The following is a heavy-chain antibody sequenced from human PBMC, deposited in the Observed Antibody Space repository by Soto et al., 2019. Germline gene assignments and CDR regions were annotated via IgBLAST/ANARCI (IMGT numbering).Heavy chain of an antibody. Sequence: QVQLVQSGAEVKKPGASMKVSCKASGFTFTSYGISWVRQAPGQGLEWMGWVSAYNGNTHYAQKLQGRVTMTTHTSTTTAYTELRSPRPDDTAVYYCPRAGSSWRPHEDYWGQGPLVTVSS. V-gene: IGHV1-18*01. CDR2: VSAYNGNT. J-gene: IGHJ4*02. CDR3: PRAGSSWRPHEDY. D-gene: IGHD6-13*01. CDR1: GFTFTSYG.